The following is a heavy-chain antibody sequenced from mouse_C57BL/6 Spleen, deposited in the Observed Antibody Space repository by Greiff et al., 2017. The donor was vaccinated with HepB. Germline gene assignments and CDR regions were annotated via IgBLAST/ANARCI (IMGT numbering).Heavy chain of an antibody. Sequence: QVQLKESGAELVRPGTSVKMSCKASGYTFTNYWIGWAKQRPGHGLEWIGDIYPGGGYTNYNEKFKGKATLTADKSSSTAYMQFSSLTSEDSAIYYCAREGITGEDYYAMDYWGQGTSVTVSS. CDR2: IYPGGGYT. CDR1: GYTFTNYW. CDR3: AREGITGEDYYAMDY. J-gene: IGHJ4*01. D-gene: IGHD4-1*01. V-gene: IGHV1-63*01.